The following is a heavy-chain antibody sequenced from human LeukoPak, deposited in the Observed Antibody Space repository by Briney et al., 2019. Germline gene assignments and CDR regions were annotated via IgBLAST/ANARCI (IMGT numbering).Heavy chain of an antibody. V-gene: IGHV4-39*07. CDR1: GGSISSSSYY. CDR3: ARGYYDSSGYYQSPIFDY. D-gene: IGHD3-22*01. Sequence: SETLSLTCTVSGGSISSSSYYWGWIRQPPGKGLEWIGSIYYSGSTYYTPSLKSRVTISVDTSKNQFSLKLKSVTAADTAVYYCARGYYDSSGYYQSPIFDYWGQGTLVTVSS. J-gene: IGHJ4*02. CDR2: IYYSGST.